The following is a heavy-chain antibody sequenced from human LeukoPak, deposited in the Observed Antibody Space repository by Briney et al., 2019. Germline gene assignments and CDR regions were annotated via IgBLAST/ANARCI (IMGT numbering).Heavy chain of an antibody. D-gene: IGHD4-17*01. J-gene: IGHJ5*02. Sequence: ASVKVSCTASGYTFSSYVLSWVRQAPGQGLEWMGRISTKTGDSVYAQKLQGGVTMTTDTSTSTAYLELRSLSSDDTAVYYCARTMTTLPTHGELDLWGQGTQVTVSS. V-gene: IGHV1-18*01. CDR2: ISTKTGDS. CDR1: GYTFSSYV. CDR3: ARTMTTLPTHGELDL.